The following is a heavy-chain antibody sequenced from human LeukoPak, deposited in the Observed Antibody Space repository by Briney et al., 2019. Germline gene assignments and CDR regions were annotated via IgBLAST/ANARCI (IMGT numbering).Heavy chain of an antibody. CDR1: GGSFSGYY. D-gene: IGHD6-13*01. Sequence: PSETLSLTCAVYGGSFSGYYWSWIRQPPGKGLEWIGEINHSGSTNYNPSLKSRVTISVDTSKNQFSLKLSSVTAADTAVYYCARVRQQLGAFDIWGQGTMVTVSS. CDR3: ARVRQQLGAFDI. CDR2: INHSGST. J-gene: IGHJ3*02. V-gene: IGHV4-34*01.